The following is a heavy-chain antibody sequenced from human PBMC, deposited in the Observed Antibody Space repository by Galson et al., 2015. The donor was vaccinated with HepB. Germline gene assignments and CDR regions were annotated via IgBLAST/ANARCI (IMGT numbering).Heavy chain of an antibody. CDR1: GGSISSSGYY. CDR3: AREIAADGTVWFDP. Sequence: TLSLTCTVSGGSISSSGYYWSWIRQHPGKGLEWIGYVYYTGSTHYNPSLKSRLSISVDTSQNQFFLTLNSVTAADTAMYYCAREIAADGTVWFDPWGQGTLVTVSS. CDR2: VYYTGST. V-gene: IGHV4-31*03. J-gene: IGHJ5*02. D-gene: IGHD6-13*01.